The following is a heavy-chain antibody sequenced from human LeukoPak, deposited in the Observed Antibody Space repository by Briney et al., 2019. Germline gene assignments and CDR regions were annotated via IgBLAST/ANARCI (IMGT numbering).Heavy chain of an antibody. CDR1: GYTFAGYY. V-gene: IGHV1-46*01. D-gene: IGHD3-10*01. CDR2: INSGDGGT. CDR3: AREWGPGSSWYFDF. Sequence: ASVTVSCKASGYTFAGYYMHWVQQAPGQGLEWMGAINSGDGGTTLPQKFQGRITLTRDTSTSTVYMELSSLRSEDTAIYYCAREWGPGSSWYFDFWGQGTLVTVSS. J-gene: IGHJ4*02.